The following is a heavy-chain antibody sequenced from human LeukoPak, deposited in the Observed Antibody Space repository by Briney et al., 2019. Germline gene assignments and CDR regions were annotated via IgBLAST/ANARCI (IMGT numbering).Heavy chain of an antibody. J-gene: IGHJ6*02. CDR1: GGSISSYY. CDR2: TYYSGST. V-gene: IGHV4-59*08. CDR3: ARHLVVPAATHYYYYGMDV. D-gene: IGHD2-2*01. Sequence: SETLSLTCTVSGGSISSYYWSWIRQPPGKGLEWIGYTYYSGSTNYNPSLKSRVTISVDTSKNQFSLKLSSVTAADTAVYYCARHLVVPAATHYYYYGMDVWGQGTTVTVSS.